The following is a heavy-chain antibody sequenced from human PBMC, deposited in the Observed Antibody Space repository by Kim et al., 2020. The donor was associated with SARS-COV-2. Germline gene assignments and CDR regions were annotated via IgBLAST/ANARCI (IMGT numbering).Heavy chain of an antibody. CDR1: GYTFTSYG. CDR2: ISAYNGNT. Sequence: ASVKVSCKASGYTFTSYGINWVRQAPGQGLEWMGWISAYNGNTNYAQKLQGRVTMTTDTSTSTAYMELRSLRSDDTAVYYCARDHIGYYDTSDWVDDAFDIWGQGTMVTVSS. D-gene: IGHD3-22*01. J-gene: IGHJ3*02. CDR3: ARDHIGYYDTSDWVDDAFDI. V-gene: IGHV1-18*01.